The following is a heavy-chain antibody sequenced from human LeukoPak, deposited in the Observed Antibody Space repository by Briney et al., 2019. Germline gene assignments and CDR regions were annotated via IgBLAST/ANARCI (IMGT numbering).Heavy chain of an antibody. V-gene: IGHV3-23*01. CDR1: GFTFSSYA. J-gene: IGHJ4*02. CDR2: IGGSGSST. CDR3: ARDRPNTGYDFDY. Sequence: GGSLRLSCAAAGFTFSSYAMNWVRQAPGKGLEWVSVIGGSGSSTNYADSVKGRFTISRDNAKNSLYLQMNSLRDDDTAVYYCARDRPNTGYDFDYWGQGALVTVSS. D-gene: IGHD5-12*01.